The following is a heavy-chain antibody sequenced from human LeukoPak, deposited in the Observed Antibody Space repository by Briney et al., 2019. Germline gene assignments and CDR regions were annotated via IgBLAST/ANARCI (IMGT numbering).Heavy chain of an antibody. V-gene: IGHV3-23*01. CDR2: ITGTGGGGNKT. D-gene: IGHD1-1*01. Sequence: GGSLRLSCAASGFIFRTYAMSWVRQAPGKGLEWVSVITGTGGGGNKTYYADSVRGRFSISRDDSKNVLFLQMNDLRVDDTAVYFCATTVTLDFWGQGTRVLVSS. CDR3: ATTVTLDF. CDR1: GFIFRTYA. J-gene: IGHJ4*02.